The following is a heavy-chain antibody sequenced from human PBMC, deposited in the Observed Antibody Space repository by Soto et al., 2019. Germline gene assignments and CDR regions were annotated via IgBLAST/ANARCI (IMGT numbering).Heavy chain of an antibody. J-gene: IGHJ4*02. CDR1: GGTFNNYT. Sequence: QVQLVQSGAEVKKPGSSVKVSCKASGGTFNNYTISWVRQAPGQGLEWMGRIIPILDIVNNAQKFQGRVTITADKSTSKAYMELSRLRSEDTAVYYCARATPGYSAYDYYFDYWGQGTLVTVSS. V-gene: IGHV1-69*02. CDR2: IIPILDIV. D-gene: IGHD5-12*01. CDR3: ARATPGYSAYDYYFDY.